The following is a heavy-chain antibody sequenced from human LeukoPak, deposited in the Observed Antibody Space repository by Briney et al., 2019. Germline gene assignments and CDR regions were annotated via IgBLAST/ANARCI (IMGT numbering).Heavy chain of an antibody. Sequence: SETLSLTCTVSGGSISSYYWSWIRQPAGKGLELIGRIYPSGSTNYNPSLKSRVTMSVDASKNQFHMKLSSGTAADTAVYYWARAPTGTGGWNWFDPWGQGTLVTVSS. CDR1: GGSISSYY. CDR3: ARAPTGTGGWNWFDP. D-gene: IGHD1-1*01. V-gene: IGHV4-4*07. J-gene: IGHJ5*02. CDR2: IYPSGST.